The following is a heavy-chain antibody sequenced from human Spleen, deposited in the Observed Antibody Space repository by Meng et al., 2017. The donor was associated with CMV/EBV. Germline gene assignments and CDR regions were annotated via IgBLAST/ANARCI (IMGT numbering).Heavy chain of an antibody. CDR2: INSDGSST. CDR1: FRSYW. J-gene: IGHJ5*02. Sequence: FRSYWMHWVRQAPGKGLVWGSRINSDGSSTSYADSVKGRFTISRDNAKNTLYLQMNSLRAEDTAVYYCARDRGGYCSGGSCYSNWLDPWGQGTLVTVSS. V-gene: IGHV3-74*01. CDR3: ARDRGGYCSGGSCYSNWLDP. D-gene: IGHD2-15*01.